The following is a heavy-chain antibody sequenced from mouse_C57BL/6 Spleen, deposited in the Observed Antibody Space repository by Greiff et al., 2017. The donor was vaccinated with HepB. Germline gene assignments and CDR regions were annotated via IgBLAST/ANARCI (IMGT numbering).Heavy chain of an antibody. V-gene: IGHV5-17*01. J-gene: IGHJ1*03. CDR1: GFTFSDYG. Sequence: DVMLVESGGGLVKPGGSLKLSCAASGFTFSDYGMHWVRQAPEKGLEWVAYISSGSSTIYYADTVKGRFTISRDHAKNTLFLQMTSLRSEYTAMYYCARQVRYFDVWGTGTTVTVSS. CDR3: ARQVRYFDV. CDR2: ISSGSSTI.